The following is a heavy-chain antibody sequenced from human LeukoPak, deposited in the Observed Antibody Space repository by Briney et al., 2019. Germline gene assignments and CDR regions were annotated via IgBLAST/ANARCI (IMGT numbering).Heavy chain of an antibody. CDR3: ARGGKASSHYYDSSGYYLYFDY. Sequence: ASVKVSCKASGYTFTSYDINWVRQTTGQGLEWMGWMNPNSGNTGYAQKFQGRVTMTRNTSISTAYVELSSLRSEDTAVYYCARGGKASSHYYDSSGYYLYFDYWGQGTLVTVSS. J-gene: IGHJ4*02. V-gene: IGHV1-8*01. CDR1: GYTFTSYD. CDR2: MNPNSGNT. D-gene: IGHD3-22*01.